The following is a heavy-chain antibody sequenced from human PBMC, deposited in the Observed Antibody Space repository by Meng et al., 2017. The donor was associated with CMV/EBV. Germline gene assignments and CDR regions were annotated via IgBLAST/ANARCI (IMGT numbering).Heavy chain of an antibody. J-gene: IGHJ4*02. D-gene: IGHD3-3*01. Sequence: FTFSSYDMSWVRQAPGKGLEWVSAISGSGGSTYYADSVKGRFTISRDNSKNTLYLQMNSLRAEDTAVYYCAKDLRFRDFWSGYPYFDYWGQGTLVTVSS. CDR1: FTFSSYD. V-gene: IGHV3-23*01. CDR2: ISGSGGST. CDR3: AKDLRFRDFWSGYPYFDY.